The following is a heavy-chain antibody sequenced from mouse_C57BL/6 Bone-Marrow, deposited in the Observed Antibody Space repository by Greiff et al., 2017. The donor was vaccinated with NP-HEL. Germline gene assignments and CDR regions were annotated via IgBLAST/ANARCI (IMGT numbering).Heavy chain of an antibody. Sequence: EVQRVESGGDLVKPGGSLKLSCAASGFTFSSYGMSWVRQTPDKRLEWVATISSGGSYTYYPDSVKGRFTISRDNAKNTLYLQMSSLKSEDTAMYYCARQGYYYYDDYAMDYWGQGTSVTVSS. D-gene: IGHD2-4*01. CDR3: ARQGYYYYDDYAMDY. CDR2: ISSGGSYT. J-gene: IGHJ4*01. CDR1: GFTFSSYG. V-gene: IGHV5-6*01.